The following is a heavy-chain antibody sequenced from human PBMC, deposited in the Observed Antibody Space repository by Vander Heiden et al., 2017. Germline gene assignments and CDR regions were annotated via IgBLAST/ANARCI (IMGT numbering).Heavy chain of an antibody. D-gene: IGHD1-26*01. Sequence: QVQLLESGGGLVKPGGSLSLSCAASGFTFRDYYISWIRQGPGKGLEWFSYVSSSGSTIYYADSGKGRFTISRDNAKNSLYLQMNSLRAEDTAVYYCARGRGGSYFGTLRGYWGQGTLVTVSS. CDR2: VSSSGSTI. V-gene: IGHV3-11*01. CDR3: ARGRGGSYFGTLRGY. J-gene: IGHJ4*02. CDR1: GFTFRDYY.